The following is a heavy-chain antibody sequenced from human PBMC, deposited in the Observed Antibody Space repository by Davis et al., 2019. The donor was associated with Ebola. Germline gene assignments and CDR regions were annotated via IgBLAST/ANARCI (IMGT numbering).Heavy chain of an antibody. CDR1: GFTFSSYW. J-gene: IGHJ6*02. V-gene: IGHV3-7*03. D-gene: IGHD3-3*01. Sequence: PAGSLTLSCAASGFTFSSYWMSWVRQGPGKGLEWVANINHGGSEKYYVDSVKVRFTISRDTAKNSLYLQMNSLRAEDTAVYYCARDQGVDAKLHDYYYAMDVWGQGTTVTVSS. CDR2: INHGGSEK. CDR3: ARDQGVDAKLHDYYYAMDV.